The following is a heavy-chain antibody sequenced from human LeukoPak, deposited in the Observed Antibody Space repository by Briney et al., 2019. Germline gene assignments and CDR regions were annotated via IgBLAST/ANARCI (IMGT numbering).Heavy chain of an antibody. V-gene: IGHV3-23*01. Sequence: GGSLRLSCAASGFTFSNYAMSWVRQAPGKGLEWVSTISGSGGSTYYADSVKGRFTISRDNAKNSLYLQMNSLRAEDTAVYYCARQYSYDSRYFDSWGQGTLVTVSS. CDR2: ISGSGGST. CDR1: GFTFSNYA. CDR3: ARQYSYDSRYFDS. D-gene: IGHD5-18*01. J-gene: IGHJ4*02.